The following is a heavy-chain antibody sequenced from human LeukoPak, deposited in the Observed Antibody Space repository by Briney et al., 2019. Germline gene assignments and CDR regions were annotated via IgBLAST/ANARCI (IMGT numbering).Heavy chain of an antibody. CDR3: AAYLGTTGTTLRLRRAFDI. Sequence: SETLSLACAVSGGSISSSNWWSWVRQPPGKGLEWIGEIYHSGSTNYNPSLKSRVTISVDTSKNQFSLKLSSVTAADTAVYYCAAYLGTTGTTLRLRRAFDIWGQGTMVTVSS. J-gene: IGHJ3*02. CDR2: IYHSGST. CDR1: GGSISSSNW. V-gene: IGHV4-4*02. D-gene: IGHD1-1*01.